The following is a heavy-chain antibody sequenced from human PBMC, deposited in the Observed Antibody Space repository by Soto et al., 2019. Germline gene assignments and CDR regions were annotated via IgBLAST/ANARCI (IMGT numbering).Heavy chain of an antibody. Sequence: GGSLRLSCAASGFTCSSYDMSWVRQAPGKGLEWVSTILVAGSTHYPDSVKGRFAISRDISKNTVFLQMNSLTAGDTAVYYCAKATATGGGAFDICGQGTVVTVSS. V-gene: IGHV3-23*01. D-gene: IGHD2-8*02. CDR2: ILVAGST. CDR1: GFTCSSYD. CDR3: AKATATGGGAFDI. J-gene: IGHJ3*02.